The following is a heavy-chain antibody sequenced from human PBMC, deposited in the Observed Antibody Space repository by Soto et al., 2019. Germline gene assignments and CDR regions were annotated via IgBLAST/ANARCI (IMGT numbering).Heavy chain of an antibody. Sequence: QVQLVESGGGLVKPGGSLRLSCAASGFNFSDYYMSWIRQAPGKGLEWVAYISTTGSTIYYPDSVKGRFTISRDNAKKSLYLHMNSLRAEDTAVYYCARAGGSGRSDWYFEPWGRGTLVTVSS. J-gene: IGHJ2*01. D-gene: IGHD3-10*01. CDR3: ARAGGSGRSDWYFEP. CDR1: GFNFSDYY. V-gene: IGHV3-11*01. CDR2: ISTTGSTI.